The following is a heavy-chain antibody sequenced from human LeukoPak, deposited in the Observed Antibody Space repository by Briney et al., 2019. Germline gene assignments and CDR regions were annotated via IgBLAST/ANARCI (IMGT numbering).Heavy chain of an antibody. V-gene: IGHV1-69*13. Sequence: SVKVSCKASGGTFSSYAISWVRQAPGQGLEWMGGIIPIFGTANYAQKFQGRVTITADESTSTAYMELSSLRSEDTAVYYCARQRRRRDGYNYDYYYGMDVWGQGTTVTVSS. CDR3: ARQRRRRDGYNYDYYYGMDV. J-gene: IGHJ6*02. CDR1: GGTFSSYA. D-gene: IGHD5-24*01. CDR2: IIPIFGTA.